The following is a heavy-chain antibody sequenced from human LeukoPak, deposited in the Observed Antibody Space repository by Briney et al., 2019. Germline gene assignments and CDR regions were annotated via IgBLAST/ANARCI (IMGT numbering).Heavy chain of an antibody. V-gene: IGHV4-59*08. D-gene: IGHD3-10*01. J-gene: IGHJ4*02. CDR1: GGSISTYY. Sequence: SETLSLTCTVSGGSISTYYWSWIRQPPGKGLEWIGYIYYSGSPNYNPSLKSRVTISVDTSKNQFSLKLSSVTAADTAVYYCARVIASLGSYYTELYYFDYWGQGTLVTVSS. CDR2: IYYSGSP. CDR3: ARVIASLGSYYTELYYFDY.